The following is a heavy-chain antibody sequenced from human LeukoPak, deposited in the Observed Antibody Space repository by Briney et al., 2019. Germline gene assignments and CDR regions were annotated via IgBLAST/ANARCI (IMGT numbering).Heavy chain of an antibody. D-gene: IGHD5-12*01. Sequence: SETLSLTCTVSGGSISSYYWSWIRQPPGKGLEWIGYILYSVTTNSNPSLKSRVTISVDTSKNQISLKLSSVTAADTAVYYCARMGGYSGYATHWGQGTLVTVSS. CDR2: ILYSVTT. CDR1: GGSISSYY. V-gene: IGHV4-59*08. J-gene: IGHJ4*02. CDR3: ARMGGYSGYATH.